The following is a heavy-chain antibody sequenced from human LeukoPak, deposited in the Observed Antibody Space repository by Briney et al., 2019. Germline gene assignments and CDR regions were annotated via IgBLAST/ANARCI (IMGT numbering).Heavy chain of an antibody. CDR2: IYTSGST. CDR3: ARVPRGSTGASFDY. CDR1: GGSISSYY. Sequence: SETLSLTCTVSGGSISSYYWSWIRQPAGKGLEWIGRIYTSGSTNYNPSLKSRVTISVDTSKNQFSLKLSSVTAADTAVYYCARVPRGSTGASFDYWGQGALVTVSS. D-gene: IGHD2-8*02. V-gene: IGHV4-4*07. J-gene: IGHJ4*02.